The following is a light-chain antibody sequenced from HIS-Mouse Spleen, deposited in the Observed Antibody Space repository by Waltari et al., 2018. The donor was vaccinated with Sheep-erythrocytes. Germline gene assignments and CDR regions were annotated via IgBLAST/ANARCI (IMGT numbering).Light chain of an antibody. Sequence: DIQMTQSPSTLSASVGYRVTITCRASQSISSWLAWYQQKPGKAPKLLIYKASSLESGVPSRFSGSGSGTEFTLTISSLQPDDFATYYCQQYNSSLTFGPGTKVDIK. CDR1: QSISSW. V-gene: IGKV1-5*03. J-gene: IGKJ3*01. CDR3: QQYNSSLT. CDR2: KAS.